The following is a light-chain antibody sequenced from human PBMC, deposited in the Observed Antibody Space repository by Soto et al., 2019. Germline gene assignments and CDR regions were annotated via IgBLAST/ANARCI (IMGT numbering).Light chain of an antibody. CDR1: QSVSSN. V-gene: IGKV3-15*01. Sequence: EIVMTQSPATLSVSPGERATLSCRASQSVSSNLAWYQQKPGQAPRLLIYVASTRATGIPARFSGSGSGTEFTLTNSSLQSEDFAVYYCQQYNNWPYTFDQGTKLEIK. CDR3: QQYNNWPYT. J-gene: IGKJ2*01. CDR2: VAS.